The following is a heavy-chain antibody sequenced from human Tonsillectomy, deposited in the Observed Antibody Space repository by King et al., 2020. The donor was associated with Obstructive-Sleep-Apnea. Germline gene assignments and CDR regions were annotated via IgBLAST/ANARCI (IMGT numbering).Heavy chain of an antibody. D-gene: IGHD3-16*01. J-gene: IGHJ4*02. Sequence: VQLVESGGGVVQPGRSLRLSCTASGFTFSNDGMHWVRQAPGKGLEGVAGIWHDGSNEYYADSAKGRFTISRDNSKNTLYLQMNRLRAGDTAVYYCAKEVRYLGYYFDHWGQGTLVTVSS. CDR2: IWHDGSNE. CDR1: GFTFSNDG. CDR3: AKEVRYLGYYFDH. V-gene: IGHV3-33*06.